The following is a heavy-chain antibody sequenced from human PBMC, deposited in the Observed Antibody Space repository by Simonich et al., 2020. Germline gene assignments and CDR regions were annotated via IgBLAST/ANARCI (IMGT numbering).Heavy chain of an antibody. J-gene: IGHJ2*01. D-gene: IGHD6-6*01. CDR2: KKQKESEK. CDR1: GFTFSSDW. V-gene: IGHV3-7*01. Sequence: EVQLVESGGGLVQPGGSLRLSCAASGFTFSSDWMSWVRQAPGKGLEWVSNKKQKESEKYYVDSVKGRFTNSRDNSKNSLYLTMNSLRAEDTAVYYCAREYSSSSDPYWYFDLWGRGTLVTVSS. CDR3: AREYSSSSDPYWYFDL.